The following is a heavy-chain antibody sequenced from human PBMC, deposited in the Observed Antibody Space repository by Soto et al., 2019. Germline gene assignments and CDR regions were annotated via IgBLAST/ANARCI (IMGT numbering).Heavy chain of an antibody. CDR3: ARADSVLVAKGFDL. CDR1: VSSINSYTC. Sequence: SETLSLTCDVSVSSINSYTCCTCVRHSPGKGLEWIGEIYHNGRAFDNPSLKGRVTISIDKSNNQFSLNLTSVTASDTAVYYCARADSVLVAKGFDLWGTGTMVTVSS. CDR2: IYHNGRA. J-gene: IGHJ4*02. V-gene: IGHV4-4*02. D-gene: IGHD2-8*02.